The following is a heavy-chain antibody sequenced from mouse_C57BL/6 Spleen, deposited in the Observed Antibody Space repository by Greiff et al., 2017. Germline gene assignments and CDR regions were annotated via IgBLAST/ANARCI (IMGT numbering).Heavy chain of an antibody. CDR3: ARGLLAMDY. CDR2: INPSSGYT. V-gene: IGHV1-4*01. CDR1: GYTFTSYT. Sequence: QVQLQQSGAELARPGASVKMSCKASGYTFTSYTMHWVKQRPGQVLVWIGYINPSSGYTKYNQKFKDKATLTADKSSSTAYMQLSSLTSEDSAVYYCARGLLAMDYWGQGTSVTVSS. J-gene: IGHJ4*01. D-gene: IGHD2-10*01.